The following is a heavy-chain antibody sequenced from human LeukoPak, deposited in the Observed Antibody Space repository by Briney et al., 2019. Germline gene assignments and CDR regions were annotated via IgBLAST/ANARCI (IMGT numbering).Heavy chain of an antibody. V-gene: IGHV1-18*01. J-gene: IGHJ4*02. CDR2: ISAYNGNT. D-gene: IGHD3-22*01. CDR3: ARDFGSSRGRYYDSSGYYYEDY. CDR1: GYTFTSYG. Sequence: ASVKVSCKASGYTFTSYGISWVRQAPGQGLEWMGWISAYNGNTNYAQKLQGRVTMTTDTSTSTAYMELRSLRSDDTAVYYCARDFGSSRGRYYDSSGYYYEDYWGQGTLVTVSS.